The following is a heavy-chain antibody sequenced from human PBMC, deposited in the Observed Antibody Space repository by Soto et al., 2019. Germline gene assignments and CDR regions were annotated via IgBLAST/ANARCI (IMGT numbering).Heavy chain of an antibody. Sequence: VQLVESGGGVVQPGRSLRLSCAACGFTFSSYGMHWVRQAPGKGLEWVAVISYDGSNKYYADSVKGRFTISRDNSKNTLYLQMNSLRAEDTAVYYCANLGGYQLPFDYWGQGTLVTVSS. CDR2: ISYDGSNK. D-gene: IGHD2-2*01. CDR1: GFTFSSYG. V-gene: IGHV3-30*18. J-gene: IGHJ4*02. CDR3: ANLGGYQLPFDY.